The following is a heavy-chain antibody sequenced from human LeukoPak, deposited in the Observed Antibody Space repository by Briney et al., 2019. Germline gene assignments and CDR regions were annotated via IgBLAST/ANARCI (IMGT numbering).Heavy chain of an antibody. CDR1: GFTVSSNY. J-gene: IGHJ4*02. CDR2: IYSGGST. V-gene: IGHV3-66*01. Sequence: GGSLRLSCAASGFTVSSNYMSWVRQAPGKGLEWVSVIYSGGSTYYADSVKGRFTISRDNSKNTLYLQMNSLRAEDTAVYYCARDDDSSGYYYVSLDYWGQGTLVTVSS. CDR3: ARDDDSSGYYYVSLDY. D-gene: IGHD3-22*01.